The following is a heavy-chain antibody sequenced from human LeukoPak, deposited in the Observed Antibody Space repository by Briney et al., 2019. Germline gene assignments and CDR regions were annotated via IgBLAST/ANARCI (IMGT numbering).Heavy chain of an antibody. J-gene: IGHJ4*02. Sequence: GASVKVSCKASGGTFSSYAISWVRQAPGQGLEWMGRIIPILGIANYAQKFQGRVTITADKSTSTAYMELSSLRSEDTAVYYCARASRVRHSSSWLYYFDYWGQGTLVTVSS. CDR2: IIPILGIA. D-gene: IGHD6-13*01. V-gene: IGHV1-69*04. CDR3: ARASRVRHSSSWLYYFDY. CDR1: GGTFSSYA.